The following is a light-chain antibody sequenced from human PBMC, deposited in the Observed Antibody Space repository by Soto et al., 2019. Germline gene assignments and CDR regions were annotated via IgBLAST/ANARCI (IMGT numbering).Light chain of an antibody. J-gene: IGLJ2*01. V-gene: IGLV2-23*01. CDR3: SSYAGDSTLV. Sequence: QSALTQPASVSGSPGQSITISCTGTSSDVGSYNLVSWYQQHPDKAPKLMIYEGTKRPSGVSNRFSGFKSGNTASLTISGLQAEDEADYYCSSYAGDSTLVFGGGTKLTVL. CDR1: SSDVGSYNL. CDR2: EGT.